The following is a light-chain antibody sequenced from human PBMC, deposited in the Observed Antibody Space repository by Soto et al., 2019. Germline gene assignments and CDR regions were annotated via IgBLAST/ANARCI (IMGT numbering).Light chain of an antibody. CDR3: QVWDSISARDVV. CDR2: YDS. V-gene: IGLV3-21*04. Sequence: SYELTQPPSVSVAPGKTARITCGGNNMGSKSVHWYQQKPGQAPVLVIYYDSDRPSGIPERFSGSNSGNTATLTISRVEAVDEADYYCQVWDSISARDVVFGGGTQLTVL. CDR1: NMGSKS. J-gene: IGLJ2*01.